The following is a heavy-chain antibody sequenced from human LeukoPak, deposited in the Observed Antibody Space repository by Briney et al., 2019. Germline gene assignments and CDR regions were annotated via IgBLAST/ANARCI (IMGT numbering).Heavy chain of an antibody. CDR3: ARDGGYSYGHFDY. J-gene: IGHJ4*02. D-gene: IGHD5-18*01. Sequence: GGSLRLSCAASGFTFSSYSMNWVRQAPGKGLEWVSYISSSSSTIYYADSVKGRFTISRDNAKNSLYLQMNSLRAEDTAVYYCARDGGYSYGHFDYWGQGTLVTVSS. CDR2: ISSSSSTI. CDR1: GFTFSSYS. V-gene: IGHV3-48*01.